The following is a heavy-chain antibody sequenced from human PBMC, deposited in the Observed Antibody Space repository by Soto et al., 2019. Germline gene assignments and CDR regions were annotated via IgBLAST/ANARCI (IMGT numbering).Heavy chain of an antibody. D-gene: IGHD3-10*01. V-gene: IGHV3-30*03. CDR3: ARGALTELIRTPVHY. CDR2: ISYDENKK. Sequence: QVQLVESGGGVVQPGRSLRLSCAASGFTFSSYGMHWVRQAPGKGLEWVAVISYDENKKYYADSVKGRFTIYRDNSKNSLYLEMNGLRGEDTAVYYCARGALTELIRTPVHYGGQGTLVTASS. J-gene: IGHJ4*02. CDR1: GFTFSSYG.